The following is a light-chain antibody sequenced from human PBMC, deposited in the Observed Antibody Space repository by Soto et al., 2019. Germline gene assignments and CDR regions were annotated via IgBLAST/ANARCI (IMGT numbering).Light chain of an antibody. CDR3: SSYSGTNNLV. CDR1: SXDVGGYKY. Sequence: QSALTQPPSASGSPGQSVTISCTGTSXDVGGYKYVSWYQQHPGKAPKLIISEVSKRPSGVPDRISGSKSGNTASLTVSGLQAEDEAYYYCSSYSGTNNLVFGGGTKVTVL. J-gene: IGLJ2*01. CDR2: EVS. V-gene: IGLV2-8*01.